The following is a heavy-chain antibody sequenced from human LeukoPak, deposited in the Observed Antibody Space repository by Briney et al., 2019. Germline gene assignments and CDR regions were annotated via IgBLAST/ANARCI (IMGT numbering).Heavy chain of an antibody. J-gene: IGHJ4*02. CDR2: IYYSGNT. CDR3: ARQTGSGLFILP. Sequence: PSETLSLTCTVSGGSISSSTYYWGWIRQPPGKGLEWIGSIYYSGNTYYNASLKSQVSISIDTSKNQFSLKLTSVTAADTAVYYCARQTGSGLFILPGGQGTLVTVSS. D-gene: IGHD3/OR15-3a*01. CDR1: GGSISSSTYY. V-gene: IGHV4-39*01.